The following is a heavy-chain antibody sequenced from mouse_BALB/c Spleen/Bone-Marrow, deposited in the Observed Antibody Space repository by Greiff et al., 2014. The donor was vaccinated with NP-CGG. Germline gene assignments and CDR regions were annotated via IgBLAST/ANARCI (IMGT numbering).Heavy chain of an antibody. J-gene: IGHJ2*01. Sequence: VQLVESGAELVRPGASVKLSCKASGYTFTSYWINWVKQRPGQGLEWIGNIYPSDSYTNYNQKFKDKATLTVDKSSSTAYMQLSSPTSEDSAVYYCTREGYCGSSYVDYWGQGTTLTVSS. V-gene: IGHV1-69*02. CDR3: TREGYCGSSYVDY. D-gene: IGHD1-1*01. CDR1: GYTFTSYW. CDR2: IYPSDSYT.